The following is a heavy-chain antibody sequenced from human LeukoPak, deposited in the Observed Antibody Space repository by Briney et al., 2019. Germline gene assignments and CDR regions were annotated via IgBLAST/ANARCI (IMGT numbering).Heavy chain of an antibody. V-gene: IGHV3-30-3*01. Sequence: PGGSLRLSCAASGFTFSSYAMHWVRQAPGKGLEWVAVISYDGSNKYYADSVKGRFTISRDNSKNTLYLQMNSLRAEDTAVYYCARAVGDLAAFDIWGQGTMVTVSS. CDR2: ISYDGSNK. D-gene: IGHD3-16*01. CDR3: ARAVGDLAAFDI. J-gene: IGHJ3*02. CDR1: GFTFSSYA.